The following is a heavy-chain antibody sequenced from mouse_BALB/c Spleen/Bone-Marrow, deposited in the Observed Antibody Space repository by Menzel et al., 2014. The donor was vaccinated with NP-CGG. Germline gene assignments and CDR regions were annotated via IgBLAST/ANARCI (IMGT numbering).Heavy chain of an antibody. D-gene: IGHD1-1*01. V-gene: IGHV3-1*02. CDR1: GYSITSGYS. J-gene: IGHJ1*01. Sequence: EVKLEESGPDLVKPSQSLSLTCTVTGYSITSGYSWHWIRQFSGNKLEWMGYIHYSGSTYYNPSLKSRISITRDTSKNQFFLQLNSVTTEGTATYYCARRGSSSYWYFDVWGAGTTVTVSS. CDR2: IHYSGST. CDR3: ARRGSSSYWYFDV.